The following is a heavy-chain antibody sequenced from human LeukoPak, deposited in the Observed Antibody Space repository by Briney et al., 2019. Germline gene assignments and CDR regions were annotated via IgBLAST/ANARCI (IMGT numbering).Heavy chain of an antibody. V-gene: IGHV4-34*01. CDR3: VRLVGGDIDY. J-gene: IGHJ4*02. D-gene: IGHD5-12*01. CDR1: GGSFSGYY. CDR2: INHSGST. Sequence: SETLSLTCAVYGGSFSGYYWSWIRQPPGKGLEWIGEINHSGSTNYNPSLKSRVTISVDTSKNQFSLKLSSVIAADTAVYYCVRLVGGDIDYWGQGTLVTVSS.